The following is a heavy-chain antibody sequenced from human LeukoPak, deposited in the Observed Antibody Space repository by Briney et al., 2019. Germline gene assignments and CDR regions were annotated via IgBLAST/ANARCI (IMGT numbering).Heavy chain of an antibody. J-gene: IGHJ4*02. CDR3: ARNRDYGDFLDY. CDR1: GFTFSSYE. D-gene: IGHD4-17*01. Sequence: GGSLRLSCAASGFTFSSYEMNWVRQAPGKGLEWVSFINSRGSTIYYVDSVKGRFTISRDNAKNSLYLQMNSLRAEDTAVYYCARNRDYGDFLDYWGQGTLVTVSS. CDR2: INSRGSTI. V-gene: IGHV3-48*03.